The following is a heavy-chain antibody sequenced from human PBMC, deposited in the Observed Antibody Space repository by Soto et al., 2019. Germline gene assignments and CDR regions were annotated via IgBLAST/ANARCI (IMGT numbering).Heavy chain of an antibody. CDR1: GFTFSSYW. CDR3: ARLGWNEEGDWFDP. CDR2: ITQDGSEK. D-gene: IGHD1-1*01. J-gene: IGHJ5*02. Sequence: PGGSLRLSCAASGFTFSSYWMSWVRQAPGKGLEWVANITQDGSEKYYVDSVKGRFTISRDNAKNSLYLQMNSLRAEDTAVYYCARLGWNEEGDWFDPWGQGTLVTVSS. V-gene: IGHV3-7*01.